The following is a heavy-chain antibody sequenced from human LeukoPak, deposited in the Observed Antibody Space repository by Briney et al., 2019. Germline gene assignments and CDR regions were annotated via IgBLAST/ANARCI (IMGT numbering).Heavy chain of an antibody. D-gene: IGHD5-12*01. Sequence: SETLSLTCAVYGGSFSGYYWSWIRQPPGKGLEWIGEINHSGSTNYNPSLKSRVTISVDTSKNQFSLKLSSVTAADTAVYYCARVTGGGYDWGWFDPWGQGTLVTVSS. J-gene: IGHJ5*02. CDR1: GGSFSGYY. CDR2: INHSGST. CDR3: ARVTGGGYDWGWFDP. V-gene: IGHV4-34*01.